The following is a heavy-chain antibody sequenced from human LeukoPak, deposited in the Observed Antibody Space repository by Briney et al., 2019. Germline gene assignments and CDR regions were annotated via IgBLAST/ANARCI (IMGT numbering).Heavy chain of an antibody. CDR3: ARGPILYYYYGMDV. CDR1: GFTFSDYY. Sequence: PGGPLRLSCAACGFTFSDYYMSWIREAPGKGREWVSYISSSSRYTNYADSVKGRLTISREKGKKSLYLQMTSLRDEDTAVYYCARGPILYYYYGMDVWGKGTTVTASS. J-gene: IGHJ6*04. D-gene: IGHD2/OR15-2a*01. V-gene: IGHV3-11*06. CDR2: ISSSSRYT.